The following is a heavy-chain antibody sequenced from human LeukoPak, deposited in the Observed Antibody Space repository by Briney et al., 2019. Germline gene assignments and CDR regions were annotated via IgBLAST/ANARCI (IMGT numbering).Heavy chain of an antibody. CDR2: IYHSGST. CDR3: AREGGYGSGFLAY. V-gene: IGHV4-4*02. CDR1: GGSISSSNW. D-gene: IGHD3-10*01. Sequence: SETLSLTCAVSGGSISSSNWWSWVRQPPGKGLEWIGEIYHSGSTTYNPSLKSRVTISVDTSKNQFSLRLSSVTAADTAVYYCAREGGYGSGFLAYWGQGALVTVSS. J-gene: IGHJ4*02.